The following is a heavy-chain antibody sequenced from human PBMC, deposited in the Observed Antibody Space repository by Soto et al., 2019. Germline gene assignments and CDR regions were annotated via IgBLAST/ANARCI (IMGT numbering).Heavy chain of an antibody. CDR3: ASGRDASKVRY. CDR2: IYYTGNT. D-gene: IGHD2-2*01. CDR1: GGSISSGGTGSY. J-gene: IGHJ4*02. Sequence: QVQLQESGPGQVKPSQTLSLTCTVSGGSISSGGTGSYWTWIRQLPGKGLEWIGYIYYTGNTYYNPSLKSRPTISIDTSENQCSLKLTSVTAADTAVYFCASGRDASKVRYGGQGTLVTVSS. V-gene: IGHV4-31*03.